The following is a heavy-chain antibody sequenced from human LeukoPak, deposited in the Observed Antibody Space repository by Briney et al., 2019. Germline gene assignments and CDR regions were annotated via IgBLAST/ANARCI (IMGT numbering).Heavy chain of an antibody. Sequence: PSETLSLTCTVSGGSISSYYWSWIRQPAGKGLEWIGRIYTSGSTNYNPSLKSRVTMSVDTSKNQFSLKLSSVTAADTAVYYCAREGGSYFSQYYFDYWGQGTLVTVSS. CDR1: GGSISSYY. V-gene: IGHV4-4*07. CDR3: AREGGSYFSQYYFDY. CDR2: IYTSGST. D-gene: IGHD1-26*01. J-gene: IGHJ4*02.